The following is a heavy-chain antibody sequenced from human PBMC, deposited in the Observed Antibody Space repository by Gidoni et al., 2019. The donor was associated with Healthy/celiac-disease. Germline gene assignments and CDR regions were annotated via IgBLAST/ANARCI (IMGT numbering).Heavy chain of an antibody. CDR2: MRGSGVST. V-gene: IGHV3-23*01. Sequence: EVQLLESGGGLVQPGGSMRLSCAASGFNFGSYAMSWVRTAPGKGLECVAAMRGSGVSTYYADSVKGRFTISRDNSKNTLYPQMNSLRAEDTAVYYCAKFGPSPSLITMVRGVGRYFDYWGQGTLVTVSS. CDR3: AKFGPSPSLITMVRGVGRYFDY. CDR1: GFNFGSYA. D-gene: IGHD3-10*01. J-gene: IGHJ4*02.